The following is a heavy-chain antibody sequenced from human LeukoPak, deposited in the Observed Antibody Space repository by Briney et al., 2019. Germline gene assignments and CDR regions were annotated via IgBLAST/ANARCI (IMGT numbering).Heavy chain of an antibody. CDR3: ARHGDFWSGFHRGWFDP. CDR1: GDSISSYY. J-gene: IGHJ5*02. Sequence: PSETLSLTCTVSGDSISSYYWSWIRQPPGKGLEWIGYTYYSGSTKYNPSLKSRVSISVDTSKSQFSLRLNSVTAADTAVYYCARHGDFWSGFHRGWFDPWGQGTLVTVSS. D-gene: IGHD3-3*01. CDR2: TYYSGST. V-gene: IGHV4-59*08.